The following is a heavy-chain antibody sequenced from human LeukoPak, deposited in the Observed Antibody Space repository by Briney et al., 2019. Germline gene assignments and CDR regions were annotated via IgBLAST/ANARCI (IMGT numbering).Heavy chain of an antibody. CDR2: IYYSGST. CDR1: GGSISSSSYY. J-gene: IGHJ4*02. Sequence: PSETLSLTCTVSGGSISSSSYYWGWIRQPPGKGLEWIGSIYYSGSTDYNPSLKSRVSISVDTSKNQFSLKLSSVTAADTAVYYCARGYSYGYLSFDYWGQGTLVTVSS. V-gene: IGHV4-39*01. CDR3: ARGYSYGYLSFDY. D-gene: IGHD5-18*01.